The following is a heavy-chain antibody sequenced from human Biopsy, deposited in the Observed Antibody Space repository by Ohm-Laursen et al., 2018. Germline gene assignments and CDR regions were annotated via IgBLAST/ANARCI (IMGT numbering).Heavy chain of an antibody. CDR1: GFIFSRND. D-gene: IGHD2-21*01. Sequence: SLRPSCTASGFIFSRNDMSWVRQAPEKGLEWVSGISGSGASTYYADSVKGRFTISRDNSKNTLFLQMDSLRADDTAVYYCVKAYSAIYWFDPWGQGTLVTVSS. V-gene: IGHV3-23*01. CDR2: ISGSGAST. J-gene: IGHJ5*02. CDR3: VKAYSAIYWFDP.